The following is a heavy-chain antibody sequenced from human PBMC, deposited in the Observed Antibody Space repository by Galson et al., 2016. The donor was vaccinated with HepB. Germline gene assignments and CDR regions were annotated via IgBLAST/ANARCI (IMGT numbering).Heavy chain of an antibody. Sequence: SETLSLTCTVSGVSVSSGTYYWSWIRQPPGMGLEWIGYMYYSGTTNYNPSLESRVTISVDTSKNQLSLKLSSVTAADTAVYYCARDRGGNYLDYWGQGTLVTVSS. CDR3: ARDRGGNYLDY. J-gene: IGHJ4*02. D-gene: IGHD2-15*01. CDR1: GVSVSSGTYY. V-gene: IGHV4-61*01. CDR2: MYYSGTT.